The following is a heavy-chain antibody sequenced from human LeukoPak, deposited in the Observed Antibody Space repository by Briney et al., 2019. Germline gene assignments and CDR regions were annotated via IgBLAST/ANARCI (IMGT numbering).Heavy chain of an antibody. CDR2: INPNSGGT. CDR3: AMGRVELRGSTGYDAFDI. D-gene: IGHD1-1*01. Sequence: ASVKVSCKASGYTFTGYYMHWVRQAPGQGLEWMGWINPNSGGTNYAQKFQGRVTITTDESTSTAYMELSSLRSEDTAVYYCAMGRVELRGSTGYDAFDIWGQGTMVTVSS. V-gene: IGHV1-2*02. J-gene: IGHJ3*02. CDR1: GYTFTGYY.